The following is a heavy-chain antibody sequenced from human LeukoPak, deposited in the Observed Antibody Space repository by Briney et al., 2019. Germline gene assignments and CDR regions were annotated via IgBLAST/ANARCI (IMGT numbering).Heavy chain of an antibody. Sequence: GGSLRLSCAASGFSFSSYAMSWVRQAPGKGLEWVSSISGNGDSTYYADSVKGRFTISRDKSKNTLYLQMNSLRAEDTAIYYCAKDRARYGSGTYYNGYYYGMDVWGQGTTVTVSS. V-gene: IGHV3-23*01. D-gene: IGHD3-10*01. CDR1: GFSFSSYA. CDR2: ISGNGDST. J-gene: IGHJ6*02. CDR3: AKDRARYGSGTYYNGYYYGMDV.